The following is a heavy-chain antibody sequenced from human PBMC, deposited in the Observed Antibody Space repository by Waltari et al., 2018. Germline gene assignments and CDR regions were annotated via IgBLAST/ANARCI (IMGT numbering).Heavy chain of an antibody. D-gene: IGHD6-13*01. J-gene: IGHJ6*02. CDR2: KHPAGGST. Sequence: QVQLVQSGAEVKKPGASVKVSCKASGYTFTNYYVHWVRQAPGEGLEWVAIKHPAGGSTTYAQRFQGRVTVTRDTSTSTVYMDLSSLRSEDTAVYYCARVSLAADYYGLDVWGQGTTVTVSS. V-gene: IGHV1-46*01. CDR3: ARVSLAADYYGLDV. CDR1: GYTFTNYY.